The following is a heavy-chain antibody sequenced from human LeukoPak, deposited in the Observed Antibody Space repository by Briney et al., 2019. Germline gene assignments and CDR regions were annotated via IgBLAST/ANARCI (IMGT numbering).Heavy chain of an antibody. V-gene: IGHV4-59*01. CDR3: ARNLVAGSRYYYYMDV. CDR1: GGSISSYY. D-gene: IGHD2-15*01. J-gene: IGHJ6*03. CDR2: IYYSGST. Sequence: SETLSLTCTVSGGSISSYYWSWIRQPPGKGLEWIGYIYYSGSTNYNPSPKSRVTISVDTSKNQFSLKLSSVTAADTAVYYCARNLVAGSRYYYYMDVWGKGTTVTISS.